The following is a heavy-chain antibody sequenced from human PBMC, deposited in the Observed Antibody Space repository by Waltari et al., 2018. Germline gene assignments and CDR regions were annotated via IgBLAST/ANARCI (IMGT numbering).Heavy chain of an antibody. CDR1: GYSISSGYY. CDR2: IYHSGST. CDR3: ASGNCSSTSCTNWFDP. D-gene: IGHD2-2*03. V-gene: IGHV4-38-2*01. Sequence: QVQLRESGPGLVKPSETLSLTCAVSGYSISSGYYWGWIRQPPGKGLEWIGSIYHSGSTYYNPSLKSRVTISVDTSKNQFSLKLSSVTAADTAVYYCASGNCSSTSCTNWFDPWGQGTLVTVSS. J-gene: IGHJ5*02.